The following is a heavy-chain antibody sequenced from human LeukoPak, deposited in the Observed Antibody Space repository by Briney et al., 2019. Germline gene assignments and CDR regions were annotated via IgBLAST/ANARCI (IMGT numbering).Heavy chain of an antibody. Sequence: PGRSLRLSCAASGFTFSSYGMHWVRQAPGKGLEWVAVISYDGSNKYYADSVKGRFTISRDNFKNTLYLQMNSLRAEDTAVYYCAKEDYWGQGTLVTVSS. CDR2: ISYDGSNK. CDR3: AKEDY. V-gene: IGHV3-30*18. CDR1: GFTFSSYG. J-gene: IGHJ4*02.